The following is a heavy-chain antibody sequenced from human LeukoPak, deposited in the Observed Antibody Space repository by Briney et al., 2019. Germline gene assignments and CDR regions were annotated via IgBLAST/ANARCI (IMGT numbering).Heavy chain of an antibody. V-gene: IGHV4-4*09. CDR1: GGSISSYY. D-gene: IGHD1-26*01. CDR3: ARLLPPSGSYSYYYYYMDV. J-gene: IGHJ6*03. CDR2: IYTSGST. Sequence: SETLSLTCTVSGGSISSYYWSWIRQPPGKGLEWIGYIYTSGSTNYKPSLKSRVTISVDTSKNQFSLKRSSVTAADTAVYYCARLLPPSGSYSYYYYYMDVWGKGTTVTVSS.